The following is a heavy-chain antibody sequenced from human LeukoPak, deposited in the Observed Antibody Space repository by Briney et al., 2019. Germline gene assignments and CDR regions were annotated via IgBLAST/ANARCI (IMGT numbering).Heavy chain of an antibody. CDR1: GGSISSYY. J-gene: IGHJ4*02. V-gene: IGHV4-59*08. Sequence: SETLSLTCTVSGGSISSYYWSWIRQPPGKGLEWIGYIYYSGSTNYNPSLKSRVTISVDTSKNQFSLKLSSVTAADTAVYYCASSPRGYSYGYPRYFDYWGQGTLVTVSS. CDR2: IYYSGST. D-gene: IGHD5-18*01. CDR3: ASSPRGYSYGYPRYFDY.